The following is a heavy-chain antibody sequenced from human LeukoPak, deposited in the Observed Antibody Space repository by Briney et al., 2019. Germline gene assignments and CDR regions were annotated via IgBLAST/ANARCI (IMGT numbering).Heavy chain of an antibody. V-gene: IGHV1-69*04. J-gene: IGHJ5*02. Sequence: GSSVKVSCKASGGTFSSYAISWVRQAPGQGLEWMGRIIPILGIANCAQKFQGRVTITADKSTSTAYMELSSLRSEDTAVYYCARAIDGVVVAATSLDPWGQGTLVTVSS. CDR1: GGTFSSYA. CDR3: ARAIDGVVVAATSLDP. D-gene: IGHD2-15*01. CDR2: IIPILGIA.